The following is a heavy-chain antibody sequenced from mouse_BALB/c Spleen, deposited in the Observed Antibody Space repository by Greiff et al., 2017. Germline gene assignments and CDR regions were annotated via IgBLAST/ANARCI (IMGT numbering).Heavy chain of an antibody. CDR2: IWSGGST. CDR3: ARNPGYYAMDY. J-gene: IGHJ4*01. CDR1: GFSLNSYG. Sequence: QVQLKQSGPGLVKPSQSLSITCTASGFSLNSYGVHWVRQSPGKGLEWLGVIWSGGSTDYNAALISRLSISKDNSKSQVFFKMNRLQADDTAIYYCARNPGYYAMDYWGQGTSVTVSS. V-gene: IGHV2-4-1*01.